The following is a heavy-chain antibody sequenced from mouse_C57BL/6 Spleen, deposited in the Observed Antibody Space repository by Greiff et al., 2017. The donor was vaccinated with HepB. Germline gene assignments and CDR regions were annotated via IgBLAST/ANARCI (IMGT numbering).Heavy chain of an antibody. CDR1: GYTFTDYE. D-gene: IGHD2-1*01. V-gene: IGHV1-15*01. J-gene: IGHJ4*01. Sequence: QVQLQQSGAELVRPGASVTLSCKASGYTFTDYEMHWVKQTPVHGLEWIGAIDPETGGTAYNQKFKGKAILTADKSSSTAYMELRRLTSEDSAVYYCTRVYGNYPYYYAMDYWGQGTSVTVSS. CDR2: IDPETGGT. CDR3: TRVYGNYPYYYAMDY.